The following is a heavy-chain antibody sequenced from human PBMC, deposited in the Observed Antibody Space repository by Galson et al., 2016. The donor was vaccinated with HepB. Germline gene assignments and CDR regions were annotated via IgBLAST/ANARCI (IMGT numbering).Heavy chain of an antibody. J-gene: IGHJ6*02. CDR1: GFTFTTYD. V-gene: IGHV3-48*03. CDR3: ARGEALGPMDV. Sequence: SLRLSCAASGFTFTTYDFNRVRQAPGKGLERVSQISGSGSTKFYADSVKGRFTISRDNAKRSLYLQIDSLRAEDTGVYYCARGEALGPMDVWGQGTTVSVSS. CDR2: ISGSGSTK.